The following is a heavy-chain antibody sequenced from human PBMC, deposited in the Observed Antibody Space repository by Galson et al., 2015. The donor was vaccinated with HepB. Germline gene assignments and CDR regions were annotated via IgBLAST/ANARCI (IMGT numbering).Heavy chain of an antibody. CDR2: ISSSSTTM. D-gene: IGHD3-16*01. Sequence: SLRLSCAASGFIFSTYSMHWVRQAPGKGLEWVSYISSSSTTMYYADSVKGRFTISRDNAKNTLYLQMNSLRAEDTAVYYCVVLLGYDSKTSDYWGQGTLVTVSS. CDR3: VVLLGYDSKTSDY. CDR1: GFIFSTYS. J-gene: IGHJ4*02. V-gene: IGHV3-48*04.